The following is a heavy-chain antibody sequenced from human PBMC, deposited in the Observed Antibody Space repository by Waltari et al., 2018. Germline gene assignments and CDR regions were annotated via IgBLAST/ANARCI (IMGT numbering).Heavy chain of an antibody. Sequence: QVQLQESGRRLVKTSETLSLTCSFSDDSIASFYWSWIWQTAGKGLEWLGHSYTSGSTDYNPSLRGRVSMSIDNSRNQFSLNLISVTTADTAIYYCARTTGARHDAFDIWGQGTLVTVSS. V-gene: IGHV4-4*07. CDR2: SYTSGST. D-gene: IGHD1-1*01. J-gene: IGHJ3*02. CDR1: DDSIASFY. CDR3: ARTTGARHDAFDI.